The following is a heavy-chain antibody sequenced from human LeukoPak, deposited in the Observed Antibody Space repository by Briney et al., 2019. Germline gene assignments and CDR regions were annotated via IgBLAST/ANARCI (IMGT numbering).Heavy chain of an antibody. J-gene: IGHJ3*02. D-gene: IGHD3-22*01. Sequence: GASVKVSCKSSVYTFTGYYMHWVRQAPGQGLEWMGWINPNSGGTNYAQKFQGRVTMARDTSISTAYMELSRLRSDDTAVYYCAREHSSGYYFDAFDIWGQGTMVTVSS. CDR2: INPNSGGT. CDR3: AREHSSGYYFDAFDI. V-gene: IGHV1-2*02. CDR1: VYTFTGYY.